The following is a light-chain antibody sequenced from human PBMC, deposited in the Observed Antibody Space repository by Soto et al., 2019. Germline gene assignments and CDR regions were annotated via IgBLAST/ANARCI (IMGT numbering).Light chain of an antibody. CDR3: QTFDSSLTISWV. Sequence: QSALTQPPSASGSPGQSVTISCTGTKSDIGVYDFVSWYQHHPGKAPRLIIYEVVQRPSGVPDRFSGSKSGNTASLTVSGLQAADEADYYCQTFDSSLTISWVFGGGTKLTVL. V-gene: IGLV2-8*01. CDR2: EVV. CDR1: KSDIGVYDF. J-gene: IGLJ3*02.